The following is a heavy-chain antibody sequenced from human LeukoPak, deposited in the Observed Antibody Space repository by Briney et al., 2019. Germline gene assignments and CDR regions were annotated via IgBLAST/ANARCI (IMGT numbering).Heavy chain of an antibody. Sequence: PSETLSLTCSVSGGSISLSYYYWGWIRQPPGKSLEWIGSVYYSVTTSYNPSFKTRVTISVDMSKNHFSLRLSSVTAADTAMYYCARGTLYSGWSYYFDYWGQGSQVTVSS. D-gene: IGHD6-19*01. J-gene: IGHJ4*02. CDR3: ARGTLYSGWSYYFDY. CDR2: VYYSVTT. V-gene: IGHV4-39*07. CDR1: GGSISLSYYY.